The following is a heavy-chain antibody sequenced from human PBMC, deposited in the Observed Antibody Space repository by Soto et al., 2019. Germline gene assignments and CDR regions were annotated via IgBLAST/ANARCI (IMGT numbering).Heavy chain of an antibody. D-gene: IGHD3-10*01. CDR3: AKGPNLLYY. J-gene: IGHJ4*02. V-gene: IGHV3-23*01. Sequence: GGSKRLSSAAAEFKFRSYAMRWVRQAPGKGLEWGSAISGSGGSTYYADSVKGRFTISRDNSKNTLYLQMNSLRAEDTAVYYCAKGPNLLYYWGQGTLVTVSS. CDR2: ISGSGGST. CDR1: EFKFRSYA.